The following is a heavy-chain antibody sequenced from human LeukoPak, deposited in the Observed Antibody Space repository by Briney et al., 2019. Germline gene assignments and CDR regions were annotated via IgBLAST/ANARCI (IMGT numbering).Heavy chain of an antibody. CDR1: GFTFSQQY. Sequence: GGSLRLSCAASGFTFSQQYMSWVRQAPGKGLEWVANLNPDGSERKYVDSVKGRFTISRDNAKNSVYLQMSSLRAEDTAVFYCARDSGSCRGCAFDVWGHGTMVTVSS. CDR3: ARDSGSCRGCAFDV. V-gene: IGHV3-7*01. D-gene: IGHD6-13*01. J-gene: IGHJ3*01. CDR2: LNPDGSER.